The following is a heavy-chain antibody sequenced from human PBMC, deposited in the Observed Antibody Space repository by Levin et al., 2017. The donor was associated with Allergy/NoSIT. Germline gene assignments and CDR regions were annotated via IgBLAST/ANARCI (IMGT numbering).Heavy chain of an antibody. CDR3: AKEEHDAFDI. J-gene: IGHJ3*02. CDR1: GFTFRSYG. CDR2: ISYDGSNK. V-gene: IGHV3-30*18. Sequence: LSLTCAASGFTFRSYGMHWVRQAPGKGLEWVAVISYDGSNKYYADSVKGRFTISRDNSKNTLYLQMNSLRAEDTAVYYCAKEEHDAFDIWGQGTMVTVSS. D-gene: IGHD1/OR15-1a*01.